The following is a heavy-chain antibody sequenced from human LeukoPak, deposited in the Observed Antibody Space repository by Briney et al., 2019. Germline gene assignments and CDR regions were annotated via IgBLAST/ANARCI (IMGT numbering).Heavy chain of an antibody. V-gene: IGHV4-38-2*02. J-gene: IGHJ5*02. CDR3: ARDGGVQWLPPYNWFDP. CDR2: IYHSGST. D-gene: IGHD6-19*01. Sequence: SETLSLTCTVSGYSISSGYYWGWIRQPPGKGLEWIGSIYHSGSTYYNPSLKSRVTISVDTSKNQFSLKLSSVTAADTAVYYCARDGGVQWLPPYNWFDPWGQGTLVTVSS. CDR1: GYSISSGYY.